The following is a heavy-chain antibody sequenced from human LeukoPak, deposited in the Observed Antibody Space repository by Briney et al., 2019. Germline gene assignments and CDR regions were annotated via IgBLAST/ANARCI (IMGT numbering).Heavy chain of an antibody. V-gene: IGHV1-2*02. CDR3: ASPDYYGPGSYKFDP. Sequence: ASVKVSSKASAYTFTVYYMHWVRQAPGQGLEWMGWINPNNGATKYAQKFRGRVTMTSDTSISTAYMELGRLTSDDTAVYYCASPDYYGPGSYKFDPWGQGTLVTVSS. D-gene: IGHD3-10*01. CDR2: INPNNGAT. J-gene: IGHJ5*02. CDR1: AYTFTVYY.